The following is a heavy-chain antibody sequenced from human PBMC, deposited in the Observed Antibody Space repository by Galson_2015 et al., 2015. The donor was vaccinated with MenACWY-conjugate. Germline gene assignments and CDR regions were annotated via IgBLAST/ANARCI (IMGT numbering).Heavy chain of an antibody. V-gene: IGHV5-10-1*01. CDR1: GYSFTGYS. CDR2: IDPSDSYT. J-gene: IGHJ4*02. CDR3: ARRGWDHSDDY. Sequence: QSGAEVKKPGESLRISCKGSGYSFTGYSINWVRQMPGEGLEWMGRIDPSDSYTNYSPSVQGHVTMSADKSISTAYLQWSSLKASDTAMYYCARRGWDHSDDYWGQGTLVTVSS. D-gene: IGHD1-26*01.